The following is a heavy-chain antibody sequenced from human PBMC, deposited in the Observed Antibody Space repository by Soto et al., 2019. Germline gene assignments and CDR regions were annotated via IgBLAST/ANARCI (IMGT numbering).Heavy chain of an antibody. Sequence: ASVKVSCKASGYTFTSYDINWVRQATGQGLEWMGWMNPNSGNTGYAQKFQGRVTMTRNTSISTAYMELSSLRSEDTAVYYCARGSLYSHGSWFALWGQGTLVTVSS. V-gene: IGHV1-8*01. CDR3: ARGSLYSHGSWFAL. CDR1: GYTFTSYD. J-gene: IGHJ5*02. CDR2: MNPNSGNT. D-gene: IGHD4-4*01.